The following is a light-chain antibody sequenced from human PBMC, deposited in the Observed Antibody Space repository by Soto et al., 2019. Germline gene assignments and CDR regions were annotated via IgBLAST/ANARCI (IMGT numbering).Light chain of an antibody. J-gene: IGKJ1*01. Sequence: EILMTQSPATLSVSPGERATLSCRASQSVSSSLAWYQHKPGQAPRLLIYAASTRATAVPARFSGSGSGTEFTLTISSLQSEDFAVYYCQQHNNWPLTFGEGTKVEIK. CDR2: AAS. V-gene: IGKV3-15*01. CDR3: QQHNNWPLT. CDR1: QSVSSS.